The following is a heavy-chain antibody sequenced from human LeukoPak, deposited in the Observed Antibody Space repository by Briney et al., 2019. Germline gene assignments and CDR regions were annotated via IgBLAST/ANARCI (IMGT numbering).Heavy chain of an antibody. CDR1: GGTFSSYA. CDR2: IIPIFGTA. Sequence: SVKVSCKASGGTFSSYAISWVRQAPRQGLEWMGRIIPIFGTANYAQKFQGRVTITTDESTSTAYMELSSLRSEDTAVYYCACGIVVVVAATPSYYFDYWGQGTLVTVSS. V-gene: IGHV1-69*05. D-gene: IGHD2-15*01. CDR3: ACGIVVVVAATPSYYFDY. J-gene: IGHJ4*02.